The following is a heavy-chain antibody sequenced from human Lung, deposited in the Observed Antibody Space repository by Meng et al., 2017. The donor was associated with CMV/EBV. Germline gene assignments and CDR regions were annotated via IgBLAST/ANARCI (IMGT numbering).Heavy chain of an antibody. J-gene: IGHJ4*02. D-gene: IGHD3-16*01. CDR2: IRHDGTTK. CDR1: GFSFDNHG. Sequence: GGSLRLXXAASGFSFDNHGMHWVRQTPGKGLEWVAFIRHDGTTKFYGDSVKGRFTISRDNSKNTVYLQMNRLRPKETAVYYCAKDLLLFGGANAYFDSWGQGTXVTVSS. V-gene: IGHV3-30*02. CDR3: AKDLLLFGGANAYFDS.